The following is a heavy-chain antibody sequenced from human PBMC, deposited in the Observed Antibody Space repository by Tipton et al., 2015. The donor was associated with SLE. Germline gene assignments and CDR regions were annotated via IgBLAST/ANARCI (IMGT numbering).Heavy chain of an antibody. Sequence: TLSLTCVVSGGSFSDSSWSWIRQPPGKGLEWIGQTNPSGNTNYNPSLKSRVTISADTSNNQLSLKLTSVTAADTAVYYCTHSTDYYYMDVWGKGTTVTVSS. J-gene: IGHJ6*03. CDR1: GGSFSDSS. CDR3: THSTDYYYMDV. D-gene: IGHD5-18*01. CDR2: TNPSGNT. V-gene: IGHV4-34*01.